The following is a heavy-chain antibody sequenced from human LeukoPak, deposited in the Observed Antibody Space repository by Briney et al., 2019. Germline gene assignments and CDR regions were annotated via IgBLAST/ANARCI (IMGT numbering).Heavy chain of an antibody. CDR3: AKSNGYGLIDI. CDR1: GGSFNGYY. V-gene: IGHV4-34*12. CDR2: IFYSGST. Sequence: PSETLSLTCAVYGGSFNGYYWGWVRQPPGKALEWIGNIFYSGSTYYSPSLKSRVTISLDTSRNQFSLKLNSVTAADTAVYYCAKSNGYGLIDIWGQGTMVTVSS. D-gene: IGHD3-22*01. J-gene: IGHJ3*02.